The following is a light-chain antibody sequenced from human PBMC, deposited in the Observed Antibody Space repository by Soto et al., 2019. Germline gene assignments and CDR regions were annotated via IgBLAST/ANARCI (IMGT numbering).Light chain of an antibody. CDR3: CSYATTTAM. J-gene: IGLJ3*02. Sequence: QSVLTQPASVSGSPGQSITISCTGTSSDVGSYNLASWYQQHPGKAPKLIIYEVTKRPSGISNRFSGSKSGNTASLTISGLQAEDEADYFCCSYATTTAMFGGGTKVTVL. V-gene: IGLV2-23*02. CDR2: EVT. CDR1: SSDVGSYNL.